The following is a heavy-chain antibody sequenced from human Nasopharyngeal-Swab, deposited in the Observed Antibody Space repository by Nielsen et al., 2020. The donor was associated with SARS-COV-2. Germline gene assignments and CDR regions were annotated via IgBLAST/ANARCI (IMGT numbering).Heavy chain of an antibody. V-gene: IGHV3-23*01. CDR2: ICGSGGCP. D-gene: IGHD3-3*01. CDR3: AKYDFWSGYMDV. J-gene: IGHJ6*03. CDR1: GFSFRDCA. Sequence: GGSLRLSCAASGFSFRDCAMSWVRQAPGKGLEWVSGICGSGGCPYYADSVKGRFTVSRDNSRNTLYLQMSSLRVEDTAIYYCAKYDFWSGYMDVWGQGTTVTVSS.